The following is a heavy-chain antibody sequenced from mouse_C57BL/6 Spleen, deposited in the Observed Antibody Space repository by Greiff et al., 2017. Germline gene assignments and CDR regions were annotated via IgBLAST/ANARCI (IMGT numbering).Heavy chain of an antibody. V-gene: IGHV5-16*01. CDR2: INYDGSST. J-gene: IGHJ2*01. D-gene: IGHD1-1*01. CDR3: ARGPDGSPYFDY. Sequence: EVKLVESEGGLVQPGSSMKLSCTASGFTFSDYYMAWVRQVPEKGLEWVANINYDGSSTYYLDSLKSRFIISRDNAKNILYLQMSSLKSEDTATYYCARGPDGSPYFDYWGQGTTLTVSS. CDR1: GFTFSDYY.